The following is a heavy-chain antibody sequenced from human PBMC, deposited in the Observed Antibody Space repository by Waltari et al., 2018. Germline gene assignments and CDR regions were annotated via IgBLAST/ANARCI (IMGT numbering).Heavy chain of an antibody. CDR1: GYSISSGYY. CDR2: RYHSGRT. J-gene: IGHJ4*02. Sequence: QVQLQESGPGLVKPSETLSLTCAVSGYSISSGYYWGWIRQPPGKGLEWIGTRYHSGRTFYNPSLKSRVTLSVDTSKNQVSLKLSAVTAADTAVYYCTREEGGATDYWGQGTLVTVSS. V-gene: IGHV4-38-2*02. CDR3: TREEGGATDY. D-gene: IGHD1-26*01.